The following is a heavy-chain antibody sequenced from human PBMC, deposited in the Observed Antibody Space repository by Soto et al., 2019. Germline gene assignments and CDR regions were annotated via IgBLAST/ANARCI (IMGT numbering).Heavy chain of an antibody. V-gene: IGHV4-30-2*01. CDR3: AAVGGLPRYY. Sequence: QRQLQESGSGLVKPSQTLSLTCAVSGGSISSGGYSLSWIRQPPGKGLEWIGYIYHSGSTYYNPSLKSRVTISVDRSKNQFSLKLSSVTAADTAVYYCAAVGGLPRYYWGQGTLVTVSS. CDR2: IYHSGST. CDR1: GGSISSGGYS. D-gene: IGHD5-12*01. J-gene: IGHJ4*02.